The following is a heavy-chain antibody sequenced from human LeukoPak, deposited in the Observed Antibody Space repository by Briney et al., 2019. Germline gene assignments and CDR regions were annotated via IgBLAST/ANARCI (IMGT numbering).Heavy chain of an antibody. J-gene: IGHJ3*02. V-gene: IGHV3-21*01. CDR3: ARDIVATSGDAFHI. Sequence: GGSLRLSCAASGFTFSSYSMNWVRQAPGKGLECVSSISSSSSYIYYADSVKGRFTISRDNAKNSLYLQMNSLRAEDTAVYYCARDIVATSGDAFHIWGQGTMVTVSS. CDR2: ISSSSSYI. CDR1: GFTFSSYS. D-gene: IGHD5-12*01.